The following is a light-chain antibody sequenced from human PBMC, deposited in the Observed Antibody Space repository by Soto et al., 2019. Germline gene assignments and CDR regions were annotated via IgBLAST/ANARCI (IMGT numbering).Light chain of an antibody. J-gene: IGLJ2*01. CDR1: SGHSNYA. Sequence: QPVLTQSPSASASLGASVKLTCTLSSGHSNYAIAWHQQQPEKGPRYLMKENSDGSHSKGDGIPDRFSGSRSGAERYLTISSLQSEDEADYYCQTWGTGILVFGGGTKLTVL. V-gene: IGLV4-69*01. CDR2: ENSDGSH. CDR3: QTWGTGILV.